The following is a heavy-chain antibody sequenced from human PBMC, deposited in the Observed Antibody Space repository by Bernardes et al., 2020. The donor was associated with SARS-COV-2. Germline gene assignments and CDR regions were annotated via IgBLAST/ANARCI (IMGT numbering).Heavy chain of an antibody. V-gene: IGHV3-21*01. Sequence: GSLRLSCAASGFIFSSYSMHWVRQAPGKGLEWVGYISGSGSDVQYAESVEGRFTISRDNAKNSLILQMRSLKVEDTALYHCVRDMQFEDGYWGRGTLVSVSS. CDR1: GFIFSSYS. CDR2: ISGSGSDV. D-gene: IGHD2-2*01. J-gene: IGHJ4*02. CDR3: VRDMQFEDGY.